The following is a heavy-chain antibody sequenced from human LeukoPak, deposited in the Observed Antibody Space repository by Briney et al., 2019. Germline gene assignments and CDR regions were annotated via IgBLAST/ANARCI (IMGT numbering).Heavy chain of an antibody. CDR1: GFTFSSYW. Sequence: GGSMRLSCAASGFTFSSYWMSWVRQPPGKGLEWVANINQDGSEKYYVDSVKGRFTISRDNAKNSLYLQMNSLRAEDTAVYYCARGMSTGEYWGQGTLVTVSS. V-gene: IGHV3-7*04. CDR3: ARGMSTGEY. J-gene: IGHJ4*02. CDR2: INQDGSEK. D-gene: IGHD3-16*01.